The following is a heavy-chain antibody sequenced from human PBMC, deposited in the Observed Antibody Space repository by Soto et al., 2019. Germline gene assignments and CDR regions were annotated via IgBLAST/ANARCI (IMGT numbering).Heavy chain of an antibody. Sequence: QLQLQESGPGLVKPSETLSLTCTVSGGSISSTSYYWGWIRQPPGKGLEWIGSIYHSGSTYYNPSLKTRVTLSVDTSKYQFSLKLSAVTAADTAVYYCARLRIVVVPSALDYWGQGTLVTVSS. CDR2: IYHSGST. CDR1: GGSISSTSYY. CDR3: ARLRIVVVPSALDY. J-gene: IGHJ4*02. D-gene: IGHD2-2*01. V-gene: IGHV4-39*01.